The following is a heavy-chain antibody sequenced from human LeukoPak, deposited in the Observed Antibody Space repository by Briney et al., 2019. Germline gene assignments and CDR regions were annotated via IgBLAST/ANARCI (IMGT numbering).Heavy chain of an antibody. J-gene: IGHJ4*02. CDR3: AREDIVVVVAATSFDY. D-gene: IGHD2-15*01. V-gene: IGHV3-48*01. CDR1: GFTFSSYS. Sequence: PGRSLRLSCAASGFTFSSYSMNWVRQAPGKGLEWVSYISSSSSTIYYADSVKGRFTISRDNAKNSLYLQMNSLRAEDTAVYYCAREDIVVVVAATSFDYWGQGTLVTVSS. CDR2: ISSSSSTI.